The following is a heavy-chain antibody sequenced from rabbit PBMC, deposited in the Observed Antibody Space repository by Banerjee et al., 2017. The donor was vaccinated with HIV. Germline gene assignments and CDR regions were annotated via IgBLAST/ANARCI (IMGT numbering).Heavy chain of an antibody. CDR3: ARSYPQYAGYAGYGYAFNL. D-gene: IGHD6-1*01. Sequence: QEQLVESGGGLVQPGGSLKLSCKASGFSLSSYSMQWVRQAPGKGLEWIGYIDPVFGSTYYASWAKGRFTISKTSSTTVTLQMTSLTAADTATYFCARSYPQYAGYAGYGYAFNLWGPGTLVTV. V-gene: IGHV1S45*01. J-gene: IGHJ4*01. CDR1: GFSLSSYS. CDR2: IDPVFGST.